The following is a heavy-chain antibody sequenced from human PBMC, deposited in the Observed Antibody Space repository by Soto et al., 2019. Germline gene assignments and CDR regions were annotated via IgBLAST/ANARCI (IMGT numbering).Heavy chain of an antibody. D-gene: IGHD6-13*01. CDR2: IYYSGST. Sequence: PSETLSLTCTVSGGSISSGGYYWSWIRQHPGKGLEWIGYIYYSGSTYYNPSLKSRVTISVDTSKNQFSQKLSSVTAADTAVYYCARSDLVGGSSWPSYYYYYGMDVWGQGTTVTVSS. CDR3: ARSDLVGGSSWPSYYYYYGMDV. V-gene: IGHV4-31*03. J-gene: IGHJ6*02. CDR1: GGSISSGGYY.